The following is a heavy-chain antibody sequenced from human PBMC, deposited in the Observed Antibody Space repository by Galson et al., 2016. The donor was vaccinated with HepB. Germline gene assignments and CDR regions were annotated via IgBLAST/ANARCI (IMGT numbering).Heavy chain of an antibody. D-gene: IGHD2-2*01. CDR3: ARGPYCTTTSCYAGDYFDS. Sequence: NPSLKSRVTISVDASTNQFSLNLTSVTAADTAVYFCARGPYCTTTSCYAGDYFDSWGQGTLVTVSS. J-gene: IGHJ4*02. V-gene: IGHV4-59*09.